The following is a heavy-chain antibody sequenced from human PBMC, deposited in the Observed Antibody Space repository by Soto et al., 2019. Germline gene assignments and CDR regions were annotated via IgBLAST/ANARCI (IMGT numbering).Heavy chain of an antibody. CDR2: ISGSGKDT. Sequence: SLRLSCVASGFDLTSSRMNWVRQAPGKGLERVASISGSGKDTFYRHSVKGRFAISRDSAGTSLFLRMDSVKVEDTAVYHCARVHLVEGSAFYSAMDVWGPGTAVTVYS. V-gene: IGHV3-21*01. J-gene: IGHJ6*02. CDR1: GFDLTSSR. CDR3: ARVHLVEGSAFYSAMDV. D-gene: IGHD6-6*01.